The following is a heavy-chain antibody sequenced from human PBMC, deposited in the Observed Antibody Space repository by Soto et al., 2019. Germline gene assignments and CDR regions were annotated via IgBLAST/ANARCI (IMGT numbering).Heavy chain of an antibody. D-gene: IGHD5-12*01. J-gene: IGHJ4*02. CDR1: GGSISSSSYY. CDR2: IYYSGST. CDR3: ATRATQTPMAPLAFDY. Sequence: SETLSLTCTVSGGSISSSSYYGGWIRQPPGKGLEWIGSIYYSGSTYYNPSLKSRVTISVDTSKNQFSLKLSSVTAADTAVYYCATRATQTPMAPLAFDYWRQATLVTVSS. V-gene: IGHV4-39*01.